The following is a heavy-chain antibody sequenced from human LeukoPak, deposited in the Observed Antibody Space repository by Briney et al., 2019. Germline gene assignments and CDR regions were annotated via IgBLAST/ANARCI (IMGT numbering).Heavy chain of an antibody. CDR3: ARTRYDSSGFGKFLYYFDY. Sequence: SETLSLTCTVSGGSISSYYWGWIRQPPGRGLEWIGEINHSGSTNYNPSLKSRVTISVDTSKNQFSLKLSSVTAADTAVYYCARTRYDSSGFGKFLYYFDYWGQGTLVTVSS. J-gene: IGHJ4*02. CDR1: GGSISSYY. CDR2: INHSGST. D-gene: IGHD3-22*01. V-gene: IGHV4-34*01.